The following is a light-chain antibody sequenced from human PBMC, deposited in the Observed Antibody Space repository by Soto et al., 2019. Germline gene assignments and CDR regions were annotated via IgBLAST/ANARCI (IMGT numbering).Light chain of an antibody. CDR3: QQSYSTPRT. V-gene: IGKV1-39*01. J-gene: IGKJ1*01. CDR2: AAS. CDR1: QGIRND. Sequence: DIQMTQSPSSLSASVGDRVTITCRASQGIRNDLGWYHQKPGKAPNLLIYAASSLQSGVPSRFSGSGSGTDFTLTISSLQPEDFATFYCQQSYSTPRTFGQGTKVDIK.